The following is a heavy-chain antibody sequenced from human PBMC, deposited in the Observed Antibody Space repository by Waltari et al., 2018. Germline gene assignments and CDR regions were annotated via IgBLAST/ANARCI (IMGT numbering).Heavy chain of an antibody. CDR3: ARDGRYSSGWFDAFDI. Sequence: QVQLVQSGAEVKKPGASVNVSCKASGYTFTSYGISWVRKAPGQGLEWMGWISVYNGNTNYAQKLQGRVTKTTDTSTSTAYMELRSLRSDDTAVYYCARDGRYSSGWFDAFDIWGQGTMVTVSS. CDR2: ISVYNGNT. CDR1: GYTFTSYG. V-gene: IGHV1-18*01. D-gene: IGHD6-19*01. J-gene: IGHJ3*02.